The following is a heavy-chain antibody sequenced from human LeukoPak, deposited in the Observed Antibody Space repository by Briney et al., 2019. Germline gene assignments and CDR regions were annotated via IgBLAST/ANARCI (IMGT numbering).Heavy chain of an antibody. D-gene: IGHD2-2*01. Sequence: GGSLRLSCAASGFTFSSYSMNWVRQAPGKGLEWVSSISSSSSYIYYADSVKGRFTISRDNAKNSLYLQMNSLRAEDTAVYYCARANYCSSTSCYFGVAKYPGIFDYWGQGTLVTVSS. V-gene: IGHV3-21*01. CDR2: ISSSSSYI. CDR1: GFTFSSYS. CDR3: ARANYCSSTSCYFGVAKYPGIFDY. J-gene: IGHJ4*02.